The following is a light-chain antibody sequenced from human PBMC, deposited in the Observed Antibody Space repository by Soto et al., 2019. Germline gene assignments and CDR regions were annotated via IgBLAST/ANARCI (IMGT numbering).Light chain of an antibody. CDR1: SSDVGGYNY. Sequence: QSALTQPPSASGSPGQSVTISCTGTSSDVGGYNYVSWYQQYPGKAPQLVIYEVNKRPSGVPDRFSGSKSGNTASLTVSGLQAEDEADYYCSSYVGTKSYVFGTGTQLTVL. CDR2: EVN. V-gene: IGLV2-8*01. CDR3: SSYVGTKSYV. J-gene: IGLJ1*01.